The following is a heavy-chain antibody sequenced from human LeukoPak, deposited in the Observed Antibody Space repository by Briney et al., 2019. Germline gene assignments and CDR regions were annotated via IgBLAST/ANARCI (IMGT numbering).Heavy chain of an antibody. D-gene: IGHD2-15*01. Sequence: GGSLRLSCAASGFAFSSYSMNWVRQAPGKGLEWVSSISSSSSYIYYADSVKGRFTISRDNAKNSLYLQMNSLRAEDTAVYYCARDRDIVVVNGMDVWGQGTTVTVSS. CDR2: ISSSSSYI. J-gene: IGHJ6*02. V-gene: IGHV3-21*01. CDR3: ARDRDIVVVNGMDV. CDR1: GFAFSSYS.